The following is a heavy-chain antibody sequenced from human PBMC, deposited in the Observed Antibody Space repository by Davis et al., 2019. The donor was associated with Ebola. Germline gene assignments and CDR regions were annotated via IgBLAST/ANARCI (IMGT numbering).Heavy chain of an antibody. CDR2: IKQDGSEN. Sequence: GESLKISCAASGFTFSSYWMSWVRQAPGKGLEWVANIKQDGSENYYVDSVKGRFTISRDNAKNSLYLQMNSLRAEDTAVYYCAREVVWVAAAGTEPIYFDYWGQGTLVTVSS. J-gene: IGHJ4*02. D-gene: IGHD6-13*01. CDR1: GFTFSSYW. CDR3: AREVVWVAAAGTEPIYFDY. V-gene: IGHV3-7*03.